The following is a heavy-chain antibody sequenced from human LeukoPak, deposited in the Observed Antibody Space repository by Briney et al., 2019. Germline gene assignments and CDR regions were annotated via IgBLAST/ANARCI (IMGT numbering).Heavy chain of an antibody. Sequence: PGGSLRLSCAASGFTFNNYAMNWVRQAPGKGLEWVSVISGSGGTTYYADSVKGRFTISRDNSKNTLYLQMNSLRAEDTALYYCAKKTSYNFSDYWGQGTLVTVSS. CDR3: AKKTSYNFSDY. J-gene: IGHJ4*02. D-gene: IGHD5-24*01. CDR2: ISGSGGTT. CDR1: GFTFNNYA. V-gene: IGHV3-23*01.